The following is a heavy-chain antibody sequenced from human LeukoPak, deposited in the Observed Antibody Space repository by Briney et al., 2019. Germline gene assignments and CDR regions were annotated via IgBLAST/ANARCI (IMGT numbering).Heavy chain of an antibody. CDR2: MNPNSGNT. D-gene: IGHD3-3*01. CDR3: ARGVLRFLEAYFDY. Sequence: GASVKVSCKASGYTFTSYDINWVRQATGQGLEWMGWMNPNSGNTGYAQKLQGRVTMTTDTSTSTAYMELRSLRSDDTAVYYCARGVLRFLEAYFDYWGQGTLVTVSS. V-gene: IGHV1-8*01. CDR1: GYTFTSYD. J-gene: IGHJ4*02.